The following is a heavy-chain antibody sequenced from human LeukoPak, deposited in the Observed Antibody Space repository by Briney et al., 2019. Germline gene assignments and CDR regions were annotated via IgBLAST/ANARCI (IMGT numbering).Heavy chain of an antibody. CDR3: ARYRSAFDI. V-gene: IGHV3-11*01. CDR2: ISSSGSTI. D-gene: IGHD1-14*01. Sequence: PGESLRLACAAYGFTFSDYYMSWIRQAPGKGLEWVSYISSSGSTIYYADSVKGRFTIYRENAKNSLYLQMNSLRAEDTAVYYCARYRSAFDIWGQGTMVTVSS. CDR1: GFTFSDYY. J-gene: IGHJ3*02.